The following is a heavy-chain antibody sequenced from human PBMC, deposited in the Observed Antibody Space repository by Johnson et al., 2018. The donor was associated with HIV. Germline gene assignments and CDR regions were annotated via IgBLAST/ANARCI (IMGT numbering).Heavy chain of an antibody. V-gene: IGHV3-48*01. J-gene: IGHJ3*02. CDR3: AKEFRLGYPPQIDAFDI. CDR2: ISSSGSTI. CDR1: GFTVSSNY. D-gene: IGHD3-9*01. Sequence: EVQLVESGGGLIQPGGSLRLSCAASGFTVSSNYMSWVRQAPGKGLEWVSYISSSGSTIYYADSVKGRFTISRDNSKNTLYLQMNSLRVEDTAVYYCAKEFRLGYPPQIDAFDIWGQGTMVTVSS.